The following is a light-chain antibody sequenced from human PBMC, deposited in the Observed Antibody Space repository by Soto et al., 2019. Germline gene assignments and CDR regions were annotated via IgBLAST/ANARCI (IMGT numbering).Light chain of an antibody. CDR3: QHYERYST. J-gene: IGKJ1*01. CDR1: QSISSW. Sequence: IQMTQSPSTRSSSVGDRVTITCRASQSISSWLAWYQQKPGKAPKLLIYKASTLESGVPSRFSGSGFGTEFTLPISGMKPEDSATDYCQHYERYSTFCQGTKVDI. V-gene: IGKV1-5*03. CDR2: KAS.